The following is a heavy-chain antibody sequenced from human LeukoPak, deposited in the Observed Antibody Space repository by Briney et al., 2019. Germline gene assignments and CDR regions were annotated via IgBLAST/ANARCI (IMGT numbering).Heavy chain of an antibody. CDR3: ANSDCTNGVCPIDY. CDR2: ISGSGGNT. CDR1: GFTFSSYA. Sequence: GGSLRLSCAASGFTFSSYAMSWVRQAPGKGLEWVSTISGSGGNTYYADSVKGRFTISRDDSENTLYLQMNSLRAEDTAVYYCANSDCTNGVCPIDYWGQGTLVTVSS. V-gene: IGHV3-23*01. D-gene: IGHD2-8*01. J-gene: IGHJ4*02.